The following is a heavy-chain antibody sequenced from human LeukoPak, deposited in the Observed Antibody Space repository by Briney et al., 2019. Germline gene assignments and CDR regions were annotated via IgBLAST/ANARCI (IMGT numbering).Heavy chain of an antibody. CDR2: IYFDGSKK. Sequence: PGGSLRLSCAASGLTFSAFGMHWVRQAPGKGLEWLSIIYFDGSKKYYADSVKGRFTISRDNSKNTLYLHMHSLRAEDTAVYYCARESESYFQPHFDYWGQGTLVTVSS. CDR1: GLTFSAFG. CDR3: ARESESYFQPHFDY. V-gene: IGHV3-33*01. D-gene: IGHD1-26*01. J-gene: IGHJ4*02.